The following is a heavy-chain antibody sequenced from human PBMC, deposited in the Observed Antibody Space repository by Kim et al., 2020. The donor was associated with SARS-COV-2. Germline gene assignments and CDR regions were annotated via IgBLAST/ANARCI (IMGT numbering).Heavy chain of an antibody. Sequence: GGSLRLSCAASGFTFSSYGMHWVRQAPGKGLEWVAVISYDGSNKYYADSVKGRFTISRDNSKNTLYLQMNSLRAEDTAVYYCAKDLGAPTWIQLPHDAF. CDR2: ISYDGSNK. CDR3: AKDLGAPTWIQLPHDAF. V-gene: IGHV3-30*18. J-gene: IGHJ3*01. D-gene: IGHD5-18*01. CDR1: GFTFSSYG.